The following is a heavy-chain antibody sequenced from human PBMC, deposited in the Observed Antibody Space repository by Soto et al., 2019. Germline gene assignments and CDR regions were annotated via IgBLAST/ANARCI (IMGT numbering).Heavy chain of an antibody. J-gene: IGHJ4*02. V-gene: IGHV1-8*01. CDR2: MNPNSGNT. D-gene: IGHD6-13*01. CDR1: GYTFTSYD. CDR3: ARVRARGQPIRDDY. Sequence: GASVKVSCKASGYTFTSYDINWVRQATGQGLEWMGWMNPNSGNTGYAQKFQGRVTITRNTSISTAYMELSSLRSEDTAVYYCARVRARGQPIRDDYWGQGTLVTVSS.